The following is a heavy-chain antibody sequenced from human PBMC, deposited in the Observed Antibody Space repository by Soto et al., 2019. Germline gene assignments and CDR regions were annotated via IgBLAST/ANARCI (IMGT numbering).Heavy chain of an antibody. Sequence: SLKISCKCSVYSFTSYWIGLVRQMPGKGLEWIGIIYPGDSDTRYSTSLQCQVTISADKSISTAYLQWSSLKASDTAMYYCERSPGIQLWYRFHAFDXWGQGTMVTVS. CDR3: ERSPGIQLWYRFHAFDX. J-gene: IGHJ3*01. CDR1: VYSFTSYW. D-gene: IGHD5-18*01. V-gene: IGHV5-51*01. CDR2: IYPGDSDT.